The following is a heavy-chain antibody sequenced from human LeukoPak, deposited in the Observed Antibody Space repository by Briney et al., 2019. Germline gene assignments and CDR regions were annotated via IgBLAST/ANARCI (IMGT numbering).Heavy chain of an antibody. V-gene: IGHV3-23*01. CDR1: GFTFSNHG. Sequence: GGTLRLSCAASGFTFSNHGMNWVRQAPGKGLEWVSGISPSGDITYYADSVKGRFTISRDNSKNALYLEVISLTAEDTAVYYCAKDDAWLRFGEWSQGTLVTVSS. CDR3: AKDDAWLRFGE. CDR2: ISPSGDIT. D-gene: IGHD3-10*01. J-gene: IGHJ4*02.